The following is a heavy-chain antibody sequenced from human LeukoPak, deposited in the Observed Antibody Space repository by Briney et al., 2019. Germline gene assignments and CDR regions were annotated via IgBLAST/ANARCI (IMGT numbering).Heavy chain of an antibody. CDR3: ARDPYCSGGSCYYYMDV. CDR1: GFTFRSYS. D-gene: IGHD2-15*01. CDR2: ISSSSSYI. V-gene: IGHV3-21*01. Sequence: GGSLRLSCAASGFTFRSYSMNWVRQAPGKGLEWVSSISSSSSYIYYADSVKGRFTISRDNAKNSLYLQMNSLRAEDTAVYYCARDPYCSGGSCYYYMDVWGKGTTVTVSS. J-gene: IGHJ6*03.